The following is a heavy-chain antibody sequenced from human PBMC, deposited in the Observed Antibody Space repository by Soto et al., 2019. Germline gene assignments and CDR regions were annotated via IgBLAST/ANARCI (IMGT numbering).Heavy chain of an antibody. CDR3: ARGRYSSGWYGEWFDP. D-gene: IGHD6-19*01. CDR2: IYHSEST. J-gene: IGHJ5*02. V-gene: IGHV4-4*02. Sequence: PSETLSLTCAVSGGSIGSSNGWSWVRQPPGKGLEWIGEIYHSESTNYNPSLKSRVIISVDKSNNQFSLRLTSVTAADTAVYYCARGRYSSGWYGEWFDPWGQGTLVTVSS. CDR1: GGSIGSSNG.